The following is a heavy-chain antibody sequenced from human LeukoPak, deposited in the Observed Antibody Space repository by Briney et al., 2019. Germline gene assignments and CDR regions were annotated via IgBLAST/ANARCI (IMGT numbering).Heavy chain of an antibody. CDR1: GGTFSSYA. V-gene: IGHV1-69*04. Sequence: SVKVSCKASGGTFSSYAISWVRQAPGQGLEWMGRIIPIFGIANYAQKFQGRVTITADKSTSTAYMELSGLRSEDTAVYYCAIILWFGELIFDYWGQGTLVTVSS. CDR3: AIILWFGELIFDY. J-gene: IGHJ4*02. CDR2: IIPIFGIA. D-gene: IGHD3-10*01.